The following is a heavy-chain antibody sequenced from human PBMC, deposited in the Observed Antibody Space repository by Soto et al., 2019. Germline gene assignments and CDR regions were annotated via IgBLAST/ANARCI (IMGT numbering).Heavy chain of an antibody. CDR3: SISKVGVWRGYYSDRAFDH. CDR1: GFTFDDYA. J-gene: IGHJ4*02. V-gene: IGHV3-9*01. CDR2: ISYNSGSV. Sequence: EVQLVESGGGLVQPGNSLRLSCAGSGFTFDDYAMHWVRQAPGKGLEWVSGISYNSGSVGYADSVSGRFTISRDRAKKALDLEMNSLKTEDTAFYYCSISKVGVWRGYYSDRAFDHWGQGTLVTVSS. D-gene: IGHD3-3*01.